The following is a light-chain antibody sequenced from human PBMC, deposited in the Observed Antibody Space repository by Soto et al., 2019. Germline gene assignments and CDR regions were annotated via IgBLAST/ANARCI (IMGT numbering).Light chain of an antibody. CDR2: AAA. V-gene: IGKV1-8*01. J-gene: IGKJ2*01. Sequence: AIRMTQSPSSFSASTGDRVTITFRASQGISSYLAWYQQKPGKAPKLLIYAAATLQRGAPSRFSASGSGTDFTLTISRLQSEDFATYYCQQYLSYPYTFGQGTKLEI. CDR1: QGISSY. CDR3: QQYLSYPYT.